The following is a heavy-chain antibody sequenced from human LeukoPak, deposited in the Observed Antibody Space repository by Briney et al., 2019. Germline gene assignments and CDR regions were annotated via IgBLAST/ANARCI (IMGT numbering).Heavy chain of an antibody. CDR1: GGPICSYY. D-gene: IGHD1-26*01. Sequence: SETLSLTFTGHGGPICSYYWSWIRQPPGKGLEWIGYIYYSGSTNYNPSLKSRVTISVDTSKNQFSLKLSDVTAVTTARIYGASEGYIGSYRVFDVFDIGGQGTMVTVSS. V-gene: IGHV4-59*01. CDR3: ASEGYIGSYRVFDVFDI. CDR2: IYYSGST. J-gene: IGHJ3*02.